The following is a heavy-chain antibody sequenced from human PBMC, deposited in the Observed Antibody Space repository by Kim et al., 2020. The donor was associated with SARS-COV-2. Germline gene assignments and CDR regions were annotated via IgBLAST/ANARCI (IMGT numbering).Heavy chain of an antibody. D-gene: IGHD3-3*01. J-gene: IGHJ5*02. Sequence: GGSLRLSCAASGFTFSSYWMSWVRQAPGKGLEWVANIKQDGSEKYYVDSVKGRFTISRDNAKNSLYLQMNSLRAEDTAVYYCAREYHRFFRWWPKGWFDPWGQGTLVTVSS. CDR2: IKQDGSEK. CDR3: AREYHRFFRWWPKGWFDP. V-gene: IGHV3-7*03. CDR1: GFTFSSYW.